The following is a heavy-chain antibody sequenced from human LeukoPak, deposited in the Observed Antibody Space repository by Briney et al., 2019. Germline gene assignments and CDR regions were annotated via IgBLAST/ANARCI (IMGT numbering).Heavy chain of an antibody. CDR2: INPNTGDR. V-gene: IGHV1-8*03. J-gene: IGHJ4*02. CDR1: GYTFTNYH. Sequence: ASLKVSCKASGYTFTNYHINWVRHAPGQGLEWMGWINPNTGDRGYAQKFQGRVSISSDTSISTAYMELGSPRSDDTAVYFCARTTSVTASGYDYWGQGTLVTVSS. D-gene: IGHD4-17*01. CDR3: ARTTSVTASGYDY.